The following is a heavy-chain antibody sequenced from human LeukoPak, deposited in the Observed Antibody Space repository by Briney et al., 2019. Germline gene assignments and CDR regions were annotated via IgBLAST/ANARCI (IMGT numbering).Heavy chain of an antibody. D-gene: IGHD3-22*01. CDR3: ARVSRDSSGYVGMDV. CDR2: IYYSGST. J-gene: IGHJ6*02. CDR1: GGSISSYY. V-gene: IGHV4-59*01. Sequence: PSETLSLTCTVSGGSISSYYWSWIRQPPGKGLEWIGYIYYSGSTNYNPSLKSRVTISVDTSKNQFSLKLSSVTAADTPVYYCARVSRDSSGYVGMDVWGQGTTVTVSS.